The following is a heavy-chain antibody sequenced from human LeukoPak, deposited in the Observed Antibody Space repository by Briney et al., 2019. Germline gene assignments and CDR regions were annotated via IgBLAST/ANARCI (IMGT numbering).Heavy chain of an antibody. V-gene: IGHV4-34*01. Sequence: SETLSLTCAVYGGSFSGYYWSWIRQPPGKGLEWIGEIYHSGSTNYNPSLKSRVTISVDTSKNQFSLKLSSVTAADTAVYYCARGAGNVVVYKAFDISGQGTMVTVSS. D-gene: IGHD2-15*01. CDR2: IYHSGST. CDR1: GGSFSGYY. J-gene: IGHJ3*02. CDR3: ARGAGNVVVYKAFDI.